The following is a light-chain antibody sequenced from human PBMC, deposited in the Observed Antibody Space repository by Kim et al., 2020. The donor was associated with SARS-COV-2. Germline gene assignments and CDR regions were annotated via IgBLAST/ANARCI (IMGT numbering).Light chain of an antibody. Sequence: SYELTQPPSVSVSPGQTASITCSGDKLGDKYTWWYQQKAGQSPVLVIYQDNKRPSGIPERFSGSNSGNTATLTISGTQAMDEADYYCQAWDSSAVVFGGGTQLTVL. CDR3: QAWDSSAVV. CDR2: QDN. J-gene: IGLJ2*01. CDR1: KLGDKY. V-gene: IGLV3-1*01.